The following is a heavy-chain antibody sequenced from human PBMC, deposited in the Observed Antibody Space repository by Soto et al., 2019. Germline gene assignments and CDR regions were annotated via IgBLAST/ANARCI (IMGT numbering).Heavy chain of an antibody. D-gene: IGHD3-3*01. CDR1: GFTFSSYA. V-gene: IGHV3-30-3*02. Sequence: PGGSLRLSCAASGFTFSSYAMHWVRQAPGKGLEWVAVISYDGSNKYYADSVKGRFTISRDNSKNTLYLQMNSLRAEDTAVYYLAKNVWAITFFGGMDEWGEGTMVTV. J-gene: IGHJ6*02. CDR2: ISYDGSNK. CDR3: AKNVWAITFFGGMDE.